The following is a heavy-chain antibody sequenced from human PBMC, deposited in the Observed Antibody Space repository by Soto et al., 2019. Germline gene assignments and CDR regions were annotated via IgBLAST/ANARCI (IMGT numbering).Heavy chain of an antibody. V-gene: IGHV1-18*01. CDR3: ARDGKIYSSRWYDYYYGMDV. CDR2: ISAYNGNT. J-gene: IGHJ6*02. Sequence: ASVKVSCKASGYTFTSYGISWVRQAPGQGLEWMGWISAYNGNTNYAQKLQGRVTMTTDTSTSTAYMELRSLRSDDTAVYYCARDGKIYSSRWYDYYYGMDVWGQGTTVTVSS. D-gene: IGHD6-13*01. CDR1: GYTFTSYG.